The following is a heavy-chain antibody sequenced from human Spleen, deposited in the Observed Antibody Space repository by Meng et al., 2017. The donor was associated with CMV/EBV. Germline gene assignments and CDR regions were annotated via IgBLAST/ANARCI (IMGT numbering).Heavy chain of an antibody. D-gene: IGHD3-10*01. V-gene: IGHV3-33*06. CDR1: GFTFSNYG. CDR2: IWYDGSDE. Sequence: CAASGFTFSNYGMHWVRQAPGKGLEWVAVIWYDGSDEYYADSVKGRFTISRDNSKYTLYLQMNSLRAEDTAVYYCAKGLSGSGSFDYWGQGTLVTVSS. J-gene: IGHJ4*02. CDR3: AKGLSGSGSFDY.